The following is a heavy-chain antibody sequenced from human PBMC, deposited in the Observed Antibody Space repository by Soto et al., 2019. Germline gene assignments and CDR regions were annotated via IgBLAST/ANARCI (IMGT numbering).Heavy chain of an antibody. Sequence: GVLRLSCSASGFTFSSYAMHWVRQAPGKGLEYVSAISSNGGSTYYADSVKGRFTISRDNSKNTLYLQMSSLRAEDTAVYYCVKDIGRYYYDSSGRGHWFDPWGQGTLVTVSS. CDR1: GFTFSSYA. J-gene: IGHJ5*02. CDR3: VKDIGRYYYDSSGRGHWFDP. V-gene: IGHV3-64D*06. CDR2: ISSNGGST. D-gene: IGHD3-22*01.